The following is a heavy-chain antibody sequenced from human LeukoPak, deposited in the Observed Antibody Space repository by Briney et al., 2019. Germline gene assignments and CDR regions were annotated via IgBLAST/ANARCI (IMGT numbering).Heavy chain of an antibody. Sequence: GRSLRLSCVASGFTFSRYGMHWVRQAPGKGLEWVAVISYDGGTKYYADSVKGRFTISRDNSKNTLYLQMNSLRAEDTAVYYCAKNNLVLPVSFDCWGQGNLVTVSS. V-gene: IGHV3-30*18. J-gene: IGHJ4*02. CDR3: AKNNLVLPVSFDC. CDR1: GFTFSRYG. D-gene: IGHD1-1*01. CDR2: ISYDGGTK.